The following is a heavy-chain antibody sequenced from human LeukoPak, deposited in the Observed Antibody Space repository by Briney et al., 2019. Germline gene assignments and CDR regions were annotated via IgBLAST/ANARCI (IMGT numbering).Heavy chain of an antibody. Sequence: SQTLSLTCAVSGGSISSGGYSWSWLRQPAGKGLEWIGRIYTSGSITYNPSLKSRVSMSVDTSKNQFSLKLSSVTAADTAVYYCARDNSVRDEAWWFNPWGQGTLVTVSS. V-gene: IGHV4-61*02. J-gene: IGHJ5*02. D-gene: IGHD5-24*01. CDR2: IYTSGSI. CDR3: ARDNSVRDEAWWFNP. CDR1: GGSISSGGYS.